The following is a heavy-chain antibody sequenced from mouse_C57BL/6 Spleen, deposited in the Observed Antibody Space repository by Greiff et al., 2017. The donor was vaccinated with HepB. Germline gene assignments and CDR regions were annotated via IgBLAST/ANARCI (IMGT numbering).Heavy chain of an antibody. D-gene: IGHD1-1*01. CDR1: GYTFTSYW. V-gene: IGHV1-74*01. Sequence: VQLQQPGAELVKPGASVKVSCKASGYTFTSYWMHWVKQRPGQGLEWIGRIHPSDSDTNYNQKFKGKATLTVDKSSSTAYMQLSSLTSEDSAVYYCAMGNYYGSSYPFAYWGQGTLVTVSA. J-gene: IGHJ3*01. CDR2: IHPSDSDT. CDR3: AMGNYYGSSYPFAY.